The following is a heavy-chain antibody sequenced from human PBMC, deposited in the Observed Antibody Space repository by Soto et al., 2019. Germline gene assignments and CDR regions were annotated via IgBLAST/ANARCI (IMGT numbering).Heavy chain of an antibody. CDR3: AAFLGAHWYFDL. CDR1: GGSISSGDYY. J-gene: IGHJ2*01. D-gene: IGHD1-26*01. CDR2: IYNSGTT. V-gene: IGHV4-30-4*01. Sequence: QVQLQESGPGLVKPSQTLSLTCTVSGGSISSGDYYWTWIRQPPGKGLEWIGYIYNSGTTYYSPSLKGRVTISLDTSKNQFSVKLSSVTAADTAVYYCAAFLGAHWYFDLWGRGTLVTVSS.